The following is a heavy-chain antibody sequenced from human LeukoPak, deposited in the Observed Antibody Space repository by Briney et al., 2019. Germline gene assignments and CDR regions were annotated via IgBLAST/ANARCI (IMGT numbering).Heavy chain of an antibody. D-gene: IGHD3-22*01. J-gene: IGHJ3*02. CDR3: ARDLRSSTYYYDSSGYYMVGAFDI. V-gene: IGHV1-69*05. Sequence: SVKVSCKASGGTFSSYAISWVRQAPGQGLEWMGGIIPIFGTANYAQKFQGRVTITTDESTSTAYMELSSLRSEDTAVYYCARDLRSSTYYYDSSGYYMVGAFDIWGQGTMVTVSS. CDR2: IIPIFGTA. CDR1: GGTFSSYA.